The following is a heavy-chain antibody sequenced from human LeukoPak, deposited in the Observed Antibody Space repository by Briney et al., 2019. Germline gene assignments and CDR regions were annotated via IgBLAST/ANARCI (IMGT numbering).Heavy chain of an antibody. CDR3: SEGRTTSGYLAHDH. V-gene: IGHV3-23*01. J-gene: IGHJ5*02. D-gene: IGHD2/OR15-2a*01. CDR1: GFSFSNYA. CDR2: ISSSGSNT. Sequence: PGGSLRLSCAASGFSFSNYAMSWVRQAPGKGLEWVSAISSSGSNTYYADSVKGQFTISRGNSRNILYLHMNTLRAEDTAMYYCSEGRTTSGYLAHDHWGQGTLVTVSS.